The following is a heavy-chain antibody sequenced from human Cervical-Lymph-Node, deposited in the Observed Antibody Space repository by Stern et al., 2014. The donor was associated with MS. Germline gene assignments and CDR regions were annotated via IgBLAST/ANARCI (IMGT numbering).Heavy chain of an antibody. V-gene: IGHV1-69*01. D-gene: IGHD6-19*01. J-gene: IGHJ2*01. Sequence: VQLVESGAEVKKPGASVKVSCKASGGTFSSYAISWVRQAPGQGLEWMGGIIPIFGTANYAQKFQGRVTITADESTSTAYMELSSLRSEDTAVYYCARAPGIAVAGLDWYFDLWGRGTLVTVSS. CDR2: IIPIFGTA. CDR3: ARAPGIAVAGLDWYFDL. CDR1: GGTFSSYA.